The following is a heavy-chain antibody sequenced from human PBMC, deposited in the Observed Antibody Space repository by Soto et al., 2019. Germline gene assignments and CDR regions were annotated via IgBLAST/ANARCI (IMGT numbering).Heavy chain of an antibody. CDR2: RNTNSGNT. Sequence: CKPSPSTFLTHNTPWVRQATGQGLEWMGWRNTNSGNTGHARKFQDTIALSRDTSKPTANTELGSLTSVDSAVYFCVWYGVAVAYWGQGTQVTVSS. CDR1: PSTFLTHN. J-gene: IGHJ4*01. V-gene: IGHV1-8*01. D-gene: IGHD2-8*01. CDR3: VWYGVAVAY.